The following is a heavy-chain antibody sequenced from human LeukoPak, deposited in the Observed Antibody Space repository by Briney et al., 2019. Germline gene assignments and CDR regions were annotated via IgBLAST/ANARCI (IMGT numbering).Heavy chain of an antibody. CDR1: GFTFSSYA. CDR2: ISGRDGNT. CDR3: AKDRIVMSGFFDY. J-gene: IGHJ4*02. D-gene: IGHD6-19*01. Sequence: GGSLRLSCAASGFTFSSYAMSWVRQAPGKGLEWVSGISGRDGNTYYTDSVKGRFTISRDNSKNTLYLQMISLRVEDTAIYYCAKDRIVMSGFFDYWGQGTLVTVSS. V-gene: IGHV3-23*01.